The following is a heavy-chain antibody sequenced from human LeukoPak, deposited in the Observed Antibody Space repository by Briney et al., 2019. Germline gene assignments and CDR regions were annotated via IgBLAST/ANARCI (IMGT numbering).Heavy chain of an antibody. CDR1: GFTFNTYG. J-gene: IGHJ4*02. D-gene: IGHD3-22*01. Sequence: GRSLRLSCAASGFTFNTYGMHWVRQAPGKGLEWVAVISHDGGKIYYADYVKGRFTTSRDNSKNTVSLQMNSLRPEYTAVYYCATRGFSYDIPLGYWGRGTLVIVSS. CDR2: ISHDGGKI. V-gene: IGHV3-30*03. CDR3: ATRGFSYDIPLGY.